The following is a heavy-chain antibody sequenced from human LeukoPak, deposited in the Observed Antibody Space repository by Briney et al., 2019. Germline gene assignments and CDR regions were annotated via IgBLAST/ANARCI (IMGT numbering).Heavy chain of an antibody. CDR2: VSFDGDNK. D-gene: IGHD3/OR15-3a*01. V-gene: IGHV3-30-3*01. CDR3: ARDWTLNY. Sequence: GGSLRLSCAASGFTFSDYYMSWVRQAPGKGLEWVAVVSFDGDNKYYADSVKDRFTISRDNSQNTLYLQLNSLRAEDTAVYYCARDWTLNYGGQGTLVTVSS. J-gene: IGHJ4*02. CDR1: GFTFSDYY.